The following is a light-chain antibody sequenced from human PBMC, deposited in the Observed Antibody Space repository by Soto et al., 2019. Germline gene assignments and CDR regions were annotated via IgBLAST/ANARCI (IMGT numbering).Light chain of an antibody. CDR3: QEYNSDGPYT. V-gene: IGKV1-5*01. J-gene: IGKJ2*01. CDR1: QPINKW. Sequence: DIQLTQSPSTLAASVGDRVTMTCRASQPINKWLAWYQQKPGKAPDLLISDASTLERGVPSRFRGSGSGTEFTLIISSLQTEDVATYYCQEYNSDGPYTFGQGTKLEIK. CDR2: DAS.